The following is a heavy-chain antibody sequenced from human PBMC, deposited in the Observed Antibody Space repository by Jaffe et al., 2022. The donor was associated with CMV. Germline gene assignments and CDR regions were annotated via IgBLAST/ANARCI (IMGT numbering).Heavy chain of an antibody. CDR2: INAGNGNT. Sequence: QVQLVQSGAEVKKPGASVKVSCKASGNTFSSYAIHWVRQAPGQRLEWMGWINAGNGNTKYSQKFQGRVTITRDTSASTAYLELSSLRSDDTAVYYCAAMIAVVEAFDMWGQGTMATVSS. CDR3: AAMIAVVEAFDM. V-gene: IGHV1-3*01. J-gene: IGHJ3*02. D-gene: IGHD3-22*01. CDR1: GNTFSSYA.